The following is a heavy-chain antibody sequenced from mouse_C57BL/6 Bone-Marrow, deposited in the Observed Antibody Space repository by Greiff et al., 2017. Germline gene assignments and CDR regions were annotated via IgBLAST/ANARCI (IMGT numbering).Heavy chain of an antibody. CDR3: ARESNFGSSYDFDY. CDR2: IDPSDSYT. J-gene: IGHJ2*01. D-gene: IGHD1-1*01. Sequence: QVQLQQPGAELVMPGASVKLSCKASGYTFTSYWMHWVKQRPGQGLEWIGEIDPSDSYTNYNQKFKGKSTLTVDKSSRTAYMQLSSLTSKDSAVFYGARESNFGSSYDFDYWGQGTTLTVSS. V-gene: IGHV1-69*01. CDR1: GYTFTSYW.